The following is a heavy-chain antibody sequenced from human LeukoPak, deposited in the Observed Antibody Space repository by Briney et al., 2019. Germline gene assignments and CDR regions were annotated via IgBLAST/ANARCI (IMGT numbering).Heavy chain of an antibody. D-gene: IGHD2/OR15-2a*01. CDR3: ARGEYDNNADLGYYFEN. CDR1: GVSISSGSYY. Sequence: SQTLSLTCTLSGVSISSGSYYWSWVRQPAGKGLEWIGRIYSSGSTNYSPSFKSRVTISVDTSKNQFSLNLSSVTAADTAVYYCARGEYDNNADLGYYFENWGQGTLVTVSS. J-gene: IGHJ4*02. V-gene: IGHV4-61*02. CDR2: IYSSGST.